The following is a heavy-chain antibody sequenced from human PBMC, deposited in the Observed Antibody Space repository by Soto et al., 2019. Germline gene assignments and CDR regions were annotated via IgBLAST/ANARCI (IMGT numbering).Heavy chain of an antibody. V-gene: IGHV1-69*13. Sequence: ASVKVSCKASGGTFSSYAISWVRQAPGQGLEWMGGVIPIFGTANYAQKFQGRVTINAEESTSTAYMELSSLRSEDTDVYYCARLIYYDSSGYYYYYYGMDVWGQGTTVTISS. CDR3: ARLIYYDSSGYYYYYYGMDV. J-gene: IGHJ6*02. CDR2: VIPIFGTA. CDR1: GGTFSSYA. D-gene: IGHD3-22*01.